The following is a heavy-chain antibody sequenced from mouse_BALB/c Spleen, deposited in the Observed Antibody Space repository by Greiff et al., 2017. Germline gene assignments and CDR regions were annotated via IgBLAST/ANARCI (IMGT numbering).Heavy chain of an antibody. Sequence: EVQLQQSGAELVKPGASVKLSCTASGFNIKDTYMHWVKQRPEQGLEWIGRIDPANGNTKYDPKFQGKATITADTSSNTAYLQLSSLTSEDTAVYYCAITMITTFDYWGQGTTLTVSS. D-gene: IGHD2-4*01. J-gene: IGHJ2*01. CDR2: IDPANGNT. V-gene: IGHV14-3*02. CDR3: AITMITTFDY. CDR1: GFNIKDTY.